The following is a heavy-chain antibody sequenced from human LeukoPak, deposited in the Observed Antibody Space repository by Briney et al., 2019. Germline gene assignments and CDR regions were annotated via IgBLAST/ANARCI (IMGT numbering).Heavy chain of an antibody. CDR1: GYTFTDYY. V-gene: IGHV1-2*02. CDR3: AREDRLDGAPYLIGP. CDR2: INPNSGGT. Sequence: ASVKVSCKTSGYTFTDYYLHWVRQAPGQGLEWMGWINPNSGGTSSAQKFQGRFTMTRDTSITTVYMEVAWLTSEDTAIYYCAREDRLDGAPYLIGPWGQGTLVTVSS. J-gene: IGHJ5*02. D-gene: IGHD2-21*01.